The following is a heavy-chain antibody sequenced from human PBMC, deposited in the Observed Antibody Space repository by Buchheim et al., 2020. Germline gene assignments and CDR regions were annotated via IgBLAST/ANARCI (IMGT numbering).Heavy chain of an antibody. V-gene: IGHV1-8*01. Sequence: QVQLVQSGAEVKKPGASVKVSCKASGYTFTSYDINWVRQATGQGLEWMGWMNPNSGNTGYAQKFQGRVTMTRNTSISTAYMELSSLRSEDTAVYYCATQRSDLGVVIPLYYGMDVWGQGTT. CDR1: GYTFTSYD. CDR2: MNPNSGNT. D-gene: IGHD3-3*01. CDR3: ATQRSDLGVVIPLYYGMDV. J-gene: IGHJ6*02.